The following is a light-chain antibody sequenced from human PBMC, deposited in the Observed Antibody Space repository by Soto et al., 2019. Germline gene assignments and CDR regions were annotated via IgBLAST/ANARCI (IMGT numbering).Light chain of an antibody. CDR2: DVS. J-gene: IGLJ2*01. CDR3: RSYTSSLTHVV. Sequence: QSALTQPASVSGSPGQSITISCTGTSADVGGYDYVSWYEHHPGKAPKLMIYDVSNRPSGISNRFSGSKSGNTASLTISGLQAEDEADYYCRSYTSSLTHVVFGGGTKLTVL. V-gene: IGLV2-14*03. CDR1: SADVGGYDY.